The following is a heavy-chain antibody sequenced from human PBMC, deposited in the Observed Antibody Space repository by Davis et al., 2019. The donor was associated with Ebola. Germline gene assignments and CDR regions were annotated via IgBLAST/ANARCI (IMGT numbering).Heavy chain of an antibody. Sequence: SETLSLTCAGYGGSFSDYYWTWIRQPPGKGLEWIGEINHSGSTKYSPSLNSRVTISVDTSKNQFSLKLTFVTAADTAIYYGARRYSGRYSYHYGMDVWGKGTTVTVSS. CDR3: ARRYSGRYSYHYGMDV. V-gene: IGHV4-34*01. J-gene: IGHJ6*04. CDR2: INHSGST. D-gene: IGHD1-26*01. CDR1: GGSFSDYY.